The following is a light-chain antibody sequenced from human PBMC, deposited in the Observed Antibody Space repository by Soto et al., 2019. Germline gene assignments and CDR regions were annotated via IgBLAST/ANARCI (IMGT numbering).Light chain of an antibody. Sequence: DIQMTQCPSTLSGSVGDRVTITCRASQTISSWLAWYQQKPGKAPKLLIYKASTLKSGVPSRFSGSGSGTEFTLTISSLQPDDFATYYCQHYNSYSEAFAQGTKVELK. CDR1: QTISSW. CDR3: QHYNSYSEA. J-gene: IGKJ1*01. V-gene: IGKV1-5*03. CDR2: KAS.